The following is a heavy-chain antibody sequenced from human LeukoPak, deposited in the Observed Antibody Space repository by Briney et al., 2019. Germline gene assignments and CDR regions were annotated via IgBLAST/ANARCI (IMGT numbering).Heavy chain of an antibody. D-gene: IGHD2-15*01. CDR1: GYTFTGYY. CDR2: IKPNSGGT. J-gene: IGHJ4*02. CDR3: AILLGYCSGGSCYPD. Sequence: ASVKVSCKASGYTFTGYYMHWVRQAPGQGLEWMGRIKPNSGGTNYAQKFQGRVTMTRDTSISTAYMELSRLRSDDTAVYYCAILLGYCSGGSCYPDWGQGTLVTVSS. V-gene: IGHV1-2*06.